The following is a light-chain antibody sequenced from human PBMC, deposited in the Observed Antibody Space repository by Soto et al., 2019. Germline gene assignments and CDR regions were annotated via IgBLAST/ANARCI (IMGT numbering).Light chain of an antibody. CDR1: QSVSSY. CDR2: DAS. V-gene: IGKV3-11*01. CDR3: QQRSNWPPTWT. J-gene: IGKJ1*01. Sequence: EIVLTQSPATLSLSPGDRATLSCRASQSVSSYLAWYQQKPGQAPRLLIYDASNRATGIPARFSGSGSGTDFTLTISSLEPEDFAVYYCQQRSNWPPTWTFGQWTKVEIK.